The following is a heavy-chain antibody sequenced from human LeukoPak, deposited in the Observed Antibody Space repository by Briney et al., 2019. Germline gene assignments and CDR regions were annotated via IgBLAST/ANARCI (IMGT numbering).Heavy chain of an antibody. Sequence: ASVKVSCKASGYTFTGYYMHWVRQAPGQGLEWMGWINPNSGGTNYAQKLQGRVAMTRDTSISTAYMELSRLRSDDTAVYYCARVYSSSWSHLGGFDYWGQGTLVTVSS. V-gene: IGHV1-2*02. CDR1: GYTFTGYY. D-gene: IGHD6-13*01. J-gene: IGHJ4*02. CDR2: INPNSGGT. CDR3: ARVYSSSWSHLGGFDY.